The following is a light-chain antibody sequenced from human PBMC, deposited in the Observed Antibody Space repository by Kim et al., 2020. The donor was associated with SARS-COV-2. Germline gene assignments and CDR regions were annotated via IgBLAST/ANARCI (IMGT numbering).Light chain of an antibody. J-gene: IGKJ4*01. CDR3: QQFEDLPLT. V-gene: IGKV1-33*01. CDR2: DAS. Sequence: DIQMTQSPSSLSASVGDRVTITCQASQDISFYLNWYQQRPGKAPKLLIYDASKLEPGVPSRFSGSGSGTHFTLVISSLQPDDFATYYCQQFEDLPLTFGGGTKVDIK. CDR1: QDISFY.